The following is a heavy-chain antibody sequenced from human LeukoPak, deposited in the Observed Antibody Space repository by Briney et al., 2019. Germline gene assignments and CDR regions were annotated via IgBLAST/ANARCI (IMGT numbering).Heavy chain of an antibody. Sequence: PSETLSLTCAVYGGSFSGYYWSWIRQPPGKGLEWIGEINHSGSTNYNPSLKSRVTISVDTSKNQFSLKLSSVTAADTAVYYCAITSAYYYDSSGCYHTVQPFDYWGQGTLVTVSS. V-gene: IGHV4-34*01. CDR2: INHSGST. CDR1: GGSFSGYY. D-gene: IGHD3-22*01. J-gene: IGHJ4*02. CDR3: AITSAYYYDSSGCYHTVQPFDY.